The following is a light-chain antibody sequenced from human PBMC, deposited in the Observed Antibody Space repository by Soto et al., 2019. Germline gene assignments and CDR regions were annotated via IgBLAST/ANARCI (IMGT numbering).Light chain of an antibody. V-gene: IGLV2-14*01. CDR1: SSDDGCYNY. J-gene: IGLJ1*01. CDR3: SSYTSSSTPYV. CDR2: DVT. Sequence: QSALTQPASVSGSPGQSITISCTGTSSDDGCYNYVSWYQQHPVKAPKLMIYDVTNRPSGVSDRFSGSKSGNTASLTISGLQAEDEADYYCSSYTSSSTPYVFGTGTKLTVL.